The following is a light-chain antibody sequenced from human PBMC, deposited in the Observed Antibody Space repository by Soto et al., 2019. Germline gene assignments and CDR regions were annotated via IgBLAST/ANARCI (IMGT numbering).Light chain of an antibody. J-gene: IGKJ1*01. CDR3: MQALQTPWT. V-gene: IGKV2-28*01. CDR2: LGS. Sequence: DIVMTQSPLSLPVTPGEPASISCRSSQSLLHSNGYNYLDWYLQKPGQSPQLLIYLGSNRASGVPDRFSGSGAGKDFTLKISRAEAEDVGVYYCMQALQTPWTFGQGTKVEIK. CDR1: QSLLHSNGYNY.